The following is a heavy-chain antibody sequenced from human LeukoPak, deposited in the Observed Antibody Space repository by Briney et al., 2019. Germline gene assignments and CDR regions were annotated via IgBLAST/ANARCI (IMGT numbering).Heavy chain of an antibody. CDR3: ARGVEPLAANTLAY. Sequence: PGGSLRLSCAASGFTVITNDMTWVRHAPGKGFEWVSVLYSDGNTKYADSVQGRFTISRDNSKNTLYLEMNGLSPDDTAVYYCARGVEPLAANTLAYWGQGTLVTVSS. CDR2: LYSDGNT. J-gene: IGHJ4*02. D-gene: IGHD1-14*01. V-gene: IGHV3-53*01. CDR1: GFTVITND.